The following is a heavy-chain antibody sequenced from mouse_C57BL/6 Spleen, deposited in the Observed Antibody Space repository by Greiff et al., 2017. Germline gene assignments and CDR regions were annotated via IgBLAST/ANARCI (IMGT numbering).Heavy chain of an antibody. D-gene: IGHD1-1*01. J-gene: IGHJ1*03. Sequence: VQLQQSGAELVKPGASVKLSCTASGFNIKDYYMHWVKQRTEQGLEWIGRIDPEDGENKYAPKFQGKATITADTSSNTAYLQLSSLTSEDTAVYYCARNPDYGSSPWYFDVWGTGTTVTVSS. CDR1: GFNIKDYY. CDR3: ARNPDYGSSPWYFDV. V-gene: IGHV14-2*01. CDR2: IDPEDGEN.